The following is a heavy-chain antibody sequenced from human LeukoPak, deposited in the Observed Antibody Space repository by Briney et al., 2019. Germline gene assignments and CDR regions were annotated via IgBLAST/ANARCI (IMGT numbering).Heavy chain of an antibody. V-gene: IGHV4-39*07. CDR2: IYYSGST. CDR1: GDSSNTINYY. Sequence: KSSETLSLTCAVSGDSSNTINYYWGWIRQPPGKGLEWIGSIYYSGSTYYNPSLKSRVTISVDTSKNQFSLKLSSVTAADTAVYYCARESLIQNNWFDPWGQGTLVTVSS. J-gene: IGHJ5*02. CDR3: ARESLIQNNWFDP. D-gene: IGHD2/OR15-2a*01.